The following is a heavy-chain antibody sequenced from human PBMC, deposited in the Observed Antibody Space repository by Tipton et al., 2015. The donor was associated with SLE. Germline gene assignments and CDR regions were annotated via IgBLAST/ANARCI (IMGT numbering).Heavy chain of an antibody. CDR2: IIFIFGTT. D-gene: IGHD3-10*01. J-gene: IGHJ3*02. CDR1: GGTFSNYG. V-gene: IGHV1-69*05. CDR3: ARELRGGSYYRDGFDI. Sequence: QLVQSGAEVKKPGSSVKVSCKASGGTFSNYGVSWVRQAPGQGLEWMGGIIFIFGTTSYAQKFQGRVTITTDEATSTVYMELSSLSSEDTAVYYCARELRGGSYYRDGFDIWGQGTMVTVSS.